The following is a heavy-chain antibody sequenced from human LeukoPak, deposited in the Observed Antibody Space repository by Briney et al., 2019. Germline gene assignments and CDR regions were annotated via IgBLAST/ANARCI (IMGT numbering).Heavy chain of an antibody. V-gene: IGHV3-23*01. J-gene: IGHJ4*02. CDR1: GFTFSNYA. CDR2: ISGSGGSI. Sequence: GGSLRLSCAASGFTFSNYAMTWVRQAPGKGLEWVSGISGSGGSIYYADSVKGRFTISRDNSKDTLYLQMNSLRVEDTAVYYCAKGVVVVPATRADYWGQGTLVTVSS. CDR3: AKGVVVVPATRADY. D-gene: IGHD2-15*01.